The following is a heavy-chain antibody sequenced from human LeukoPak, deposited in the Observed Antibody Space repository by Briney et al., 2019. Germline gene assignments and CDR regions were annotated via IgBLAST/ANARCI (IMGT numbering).Heavy chain of an antibody. CDR1: GFTFSDYG. J-gene: IGHJ4*02. CDR2: IWYDGSKK. D-gene: IGHD6-6*01. CDR3: ARAHSSSSTFDL. V-gene: IGHV3-33*01. Sequence: PGGSLRLSCAASGFTFSDYGIHWVRQAPGQGLEWVALIWYDGSKKYYADSVKGRFTICRDNTKNTLYLQLNSLRADDTAVYYCARAHSSSSTFDLWGQGTLVTVSS.